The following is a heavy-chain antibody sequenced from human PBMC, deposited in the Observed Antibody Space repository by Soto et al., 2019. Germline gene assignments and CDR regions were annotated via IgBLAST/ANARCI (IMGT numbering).Heavy chain of an antibody. CDR2: IIPIFGTA. D-gene: IGHD3-10*01. Sequence: QVQLVQSGAEVKKPGSSVKVSCKASGGTFSSYAISWVRQAPGQGLEWMGGIIPIFGTANYAQKFQGRVTITADESTSTAYMELSSLRSEDTAVYYCARGRITMVRGVSVGGDLLPWGQGTLVTVSS. V-gene: IGHV1-69*01. CDR1: GGTFSSYA. CDR3: ARGRITMVRGVSVGGDLLP. J-gene: IGHJ5*02.